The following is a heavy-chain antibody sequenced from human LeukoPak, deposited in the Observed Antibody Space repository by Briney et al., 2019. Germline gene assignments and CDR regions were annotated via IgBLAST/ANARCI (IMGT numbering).Heavy chain of an antibody. CDR2: ISGSGVTT. D-gene: IGHD3-22*01. CDR3: AKRDTSGSYYFDY. Sequence: GGSLRLSCTASGFTFSSHAMSWFRQAPGKGLEWVSAISGSGVTTYYADSVKGRFTISRDNSKSTLYLQMNSLRAEDTAVYLCAKRDTSGSYYFDYWGQGTLVTVSS. V-gene: IGHV3-23*01. CDR1: GFTFSSHA. J-gene: IGHJ4*02.